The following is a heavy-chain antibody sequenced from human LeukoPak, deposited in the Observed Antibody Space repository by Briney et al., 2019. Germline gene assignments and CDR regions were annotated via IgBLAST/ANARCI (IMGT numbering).Heavy chain of an antibody. D-gene: IGHD3-10*01. CDR2: IKQDGSEK. CDR3: ARDDRIMVRGVPDY. Sequence: GGSLRLSCAASGFTFSTYWMSWVRQAPGKGLEWVANIKQDGSEKFYVDSVEGRFTISRDNAKNSMYLQMNSLRAEDTAVYYCARDDRIMVRGVPDYWGQGAQVTVSS. J-gene: IGHJ4*02. CDR1: GFTFSTYW. V-gene: IGHV3-7*03.